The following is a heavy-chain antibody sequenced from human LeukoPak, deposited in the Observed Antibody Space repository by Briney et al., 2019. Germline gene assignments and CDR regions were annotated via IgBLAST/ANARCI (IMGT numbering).Heavy chain of an antibody. CDR2: IKQDGSEK. J-gene: IGHJ4*02. D-gene: IGHD5-24*01. CDR3: ARDPPRDGYNYNYFDY. V-gene: IGHV3-7*01. CDR1: GFTFSSYW. Sequence: QPGGSLRLSCAASGFTFSSYWMSWVRQAPGKGLEWVANIKQDGSEKYYVDSVKGRFTISRDNAKNSLYLQMNSLRAEDTAVYYCARDPPRDGYNYNYFDYWGQGTLVTVSS.